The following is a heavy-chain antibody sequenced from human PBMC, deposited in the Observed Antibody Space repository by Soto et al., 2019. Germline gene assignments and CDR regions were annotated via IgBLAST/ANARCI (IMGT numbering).Heavy chain of an antibody. J-gene: IGHJ6*02. Sequence: GGSLRLSCAASGFTVSSNYMSWVRQAPGKGLEWVSVIYSGGSTYYADSVKGRFTISRDNSKNTLYLQMSSLRAEDTAVYYCVKDGSSGWPYFYDMDVWGQGTTVTVSS. CDR3: VKDGSSGWPYFYDMDV. D-gene: IGHD6-19*01. V-gene: IGHV3-53*05. CDR2: IYSGGST. CDR1: GFTVSSNY.